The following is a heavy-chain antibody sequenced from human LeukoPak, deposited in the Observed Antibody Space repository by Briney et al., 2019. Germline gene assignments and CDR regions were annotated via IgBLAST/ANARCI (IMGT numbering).Heavy chain of an antibody. J-gene: IGHJ6*02. CDR1: GGSFSGYY. Sequence: PSETLSLTCAVYGGSFSGYYWSWIRQPPGKGLEWIGEINHSGSTNYNPSLKSRVTISVDTSKNQFSLKLSSVTAADTAVYYCARGGGYSGYQHNYYYGMDVWGQGTTVTVSS. CDR3: ARGGGYSGYQHNYYYGMDV. V-gene: IGHV4-34*01. CDR2: INHSGST. D-gene: IGHD5-12*01.